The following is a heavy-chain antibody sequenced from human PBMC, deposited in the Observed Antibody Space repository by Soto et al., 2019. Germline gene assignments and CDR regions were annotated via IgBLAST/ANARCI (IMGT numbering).Heavy chain of an antibody. CDR3: GRDLTSNANCIDP. V-gene: IGHV4-30-4*01. CDR1: GDYIHVGGYY. Sequence: QVQLQESGPGLVKPSQNLYLTCSVSGDYIHVGGYYWTWIRQRPGKGLEWMGYIYYPGKTYYNPSLESRLTMSVDRSKNHYSLRLTSVTAADTAFYFCGRDLTSNANCIDPWGQGTLVTVSS. D-gene: IGHD2-2*01. J-gene: IGHJ5*02. CDR2: IYYPGKT.